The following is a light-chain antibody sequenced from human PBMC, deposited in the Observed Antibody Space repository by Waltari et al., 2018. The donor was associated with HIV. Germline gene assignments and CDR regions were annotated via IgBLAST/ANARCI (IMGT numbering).Light chain of an antibody. J-gene: IGLJ3*02. CDR2: EVT. V-gene: IGLV2-23*02. CDR1: TSDLGSYNL. Sequence: QSALTQPASVSGSPGQSITISCTGTTSDLGSYNLVSWYQQHPGKAPRLMVYEVTKRPSGFSFRLSGAKSGHTAALTISGLQAEDEADYYCCSFAGSTSWVFGGGTKLTVL. CDR3: CSFAGSTSWV.